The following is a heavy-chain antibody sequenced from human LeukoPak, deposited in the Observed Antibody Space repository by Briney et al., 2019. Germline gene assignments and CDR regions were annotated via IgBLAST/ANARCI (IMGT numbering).Heavy chain of an antibody. J-gene: IGHJ6*02. CDR2: INPNSGGT. Sequence: ASVKVSCKASGYTFTGCYMHWVRQAPGQGLEWMGWINPNSGGTNYAQKFQGWVTMTRDTSISTAYMELSRLRSDDTAVYYCARDANGIAAAGPWGGMDVWGQGTTVTVSS. CDR1: GYTFTGCY. D-gene: IGHD6-13*01. CDR3: ARDANGIAAAGPWGGMDV. V-gene: IGHV1-2*04.